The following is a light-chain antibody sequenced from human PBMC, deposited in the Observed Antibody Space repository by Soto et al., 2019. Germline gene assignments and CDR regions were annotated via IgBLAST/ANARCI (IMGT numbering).Light chain of an antibody. CDR3: QQYNSYSKT. V-gene: IGKV3-20*01. Sequence: EIRLTQSPGTLSFSPVERSTLSFRAIQSVSSCYLAWYQQKPGQAPRLLIYGASSRATGIPDRFSGSGSGTDFTLTISSLQPDDFATYYCQQYNSYSKTFGQGTKVDIK. CDR2: GAS. J-gene: IGKJ1*01. CDR1: QSVSSCY.